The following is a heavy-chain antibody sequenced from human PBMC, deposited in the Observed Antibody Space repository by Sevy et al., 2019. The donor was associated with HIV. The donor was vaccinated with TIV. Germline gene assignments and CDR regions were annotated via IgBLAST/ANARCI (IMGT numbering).Heavy chain of an antibody. D-gene: IGHD3-22*01. J-gene: IGHJ4*02. CDR2: ISSSSDYF. Sequence: GGSLRLSCVGSGFTFNSYSMNWVRQAPGRGLEWVSSISSSSDYFYYADSVKCPFTISRDNTKQSLYLQMTSSRAEDSVTSYCSSILGPCFDSAVSLCEYWGQGTLVTVSS. CDR3: SSILGPCFDSAVSLCEY. V-gene: IGHV3-21*01. CDR1: GFTFNSYS.